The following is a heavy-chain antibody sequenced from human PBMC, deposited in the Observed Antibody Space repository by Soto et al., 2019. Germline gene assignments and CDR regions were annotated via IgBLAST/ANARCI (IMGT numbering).Heavy chain of an antibody. V-gene: IGHV3-30-3*01. Sequence: QVQLVESGGGVVQPGRSLRLSCAASGFTFSSYAIHWVRQAPGKGLEWVALISYDGSNKYYADSVKGRFTISRDNSKNTLYLQMNNLRAEDTAVYYCARHKRDLRFLEWSYYFDYWGQGTLVTVSS. J-gene: IGHJ4*02. CDR3: ARHKRDLRFLEWSYYFDY. CDR2: ISYDGSNK. CDR1: GFTFSSYA. D-gene: IGHD3-3*01.